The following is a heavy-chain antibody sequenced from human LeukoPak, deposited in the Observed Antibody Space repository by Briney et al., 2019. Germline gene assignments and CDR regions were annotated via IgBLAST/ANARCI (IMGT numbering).Heavy chain of an antibody. J-gene: IGHJ5*02. CDR1: GYIFTNYG. CDR2: ISAYKGNT. V-gene: IGHV1-18*01. CDR3: ARDPGSFLSSSGWLNWFDP. D-gene: IGHD6-19*01. Sequence: ASVTVSRKASGYIFTNYGISWVRPAPGQGLEWMGWISAYKGNTKYTQKFQGRVTLTTDTSTNTAYMELRSLRSDDTAVYYCARDPGSFLSSSGWLNWFDPWGQGTLVTVSS.